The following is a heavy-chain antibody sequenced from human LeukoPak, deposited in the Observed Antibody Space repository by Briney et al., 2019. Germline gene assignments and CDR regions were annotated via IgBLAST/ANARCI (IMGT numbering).Heavy chain of an antibody. CDR2: ISYDEITK. Sequence: RGSLRLSCVASGFTFNTYAMHWVRQAPGKGLEWVAVISYDEITKYYGDSVKGRFTISRDNSQNTVDLQMNSLRAEDAAVYYCARSSRDSSGYFFDYWGQGSLVTVSS. D-gene: IGHD3-22*01. CDR1: GFTFNTYA. V-gene: IGHV3-33*01. J-gene: IGHJ4*02. CDR3: ARSSRDSSGYFFDY.